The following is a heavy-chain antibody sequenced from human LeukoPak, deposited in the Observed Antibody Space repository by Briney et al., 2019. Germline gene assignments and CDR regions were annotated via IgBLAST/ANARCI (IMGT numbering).Heavy chain of an antibody. CDR3: ARRELLGSFDY. D-gene: IGHD1-26*01. J-gene: IGHJ4*02. Sequence: SETLSLTCSVAGGSISSDSHHWGWIRQPPGKGLEWIGYIHYSGKTYQNPSLKSRVTISIDTSKNQFSLKLISVTAADTAVYYCARRELLGSFDYWGLGTLVTVSS. CDR2: IHYSGKT. V-gene: IGHV4-39*01. CDR1: GGSISSDSHH.